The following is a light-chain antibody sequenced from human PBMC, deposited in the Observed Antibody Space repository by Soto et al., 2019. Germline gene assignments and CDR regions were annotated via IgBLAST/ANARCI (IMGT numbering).Light chain of an antibody. CDR3: QQYNNWPPWT. CDR1: QSVSSN. J-gene: IGKJ1*01. V-gene: IGKV3-15*01. CDR2: GAS. Sequence: IVRSQSPATLSVSPGERATLSCRSSQSVSSNLAWYQQKPGQAPRLLXHGASTRATGIPARFSGSGSGTEFTLTISSLQSEDFAVYYCQQYNNWPPWTFGQGTKVDIK.